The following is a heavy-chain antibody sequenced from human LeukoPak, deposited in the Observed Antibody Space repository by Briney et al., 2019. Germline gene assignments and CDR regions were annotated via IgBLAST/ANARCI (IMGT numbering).Heavy chain of an antibody. D-gene: IGHD2-15*01. CDR1: GGSISSSSYH. Sequence: SETLSLTCTVSGGSISSSSYHWGWVRQPPGKGLEWIGSIYYSGNTYYNPSLKSRVTISVDTSKNQFSLKLSSVTAADTAVYYCASLSRVAGTFSEFLFWGQGTLVTVSS. V-gene: IGHV4-39*07. CDR2: IYYSGNT. CDR3: ASLSRVAGTFSEFLF. J-gene: IGHJ4*02.